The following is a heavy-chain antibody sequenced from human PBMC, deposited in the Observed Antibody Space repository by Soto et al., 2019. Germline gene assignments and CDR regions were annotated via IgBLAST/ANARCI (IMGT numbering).Heavy chain of an antibody. V-gene: IGHV3-9*01. CDR2: ISWNSGSI. CDR3: AKGGSFWSSPSPAAALDI. Sequence: PLRLSCTVSGVTIVDYARRWIRQAPGKGLEWVSGISWNSGSIGYADSVKGRFTISRDNAKNSLYLQMNSLRAEDTALYYCAKGGSFWSSPSPAAALDIWGKGTMVPVSS. J-gene: IGHJ3*02. D-gene: IGHD3-3*01. CDR1: GVTIVDYA.